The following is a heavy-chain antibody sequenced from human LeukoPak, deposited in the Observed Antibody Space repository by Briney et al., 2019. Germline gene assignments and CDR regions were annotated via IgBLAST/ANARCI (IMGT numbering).Heavy chain of an antibody. V-gene: IGHV4-4*07. D-gene: IGHD3-10*01. CDR3: AREHVLLWFGELLKWFDP. Sequence: SETLSLTCTVSGGSISSYYWSWIRQPAGKGLEWIGRIYTSGSTNYNPSLKSRVTMSVDTFKNQFSLKLSSVTAADTAVYYCAREHVLLWFGELLKWFDPWGQGTLVTVSS. CDR1: GGSISSYY. J-gene: IGHJ5*02. CDR2: IYTSGST.